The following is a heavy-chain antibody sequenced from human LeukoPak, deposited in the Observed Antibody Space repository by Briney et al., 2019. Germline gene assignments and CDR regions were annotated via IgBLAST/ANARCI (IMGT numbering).Heavy chain of an antibody. CDR2: INSNGDST. D-gene: IGHD5-12*01. CDR3: VKSGYRTSSDVDY. V-gene: IGHV3-64D*09. J-gene: IGHJ4*02. CDR1: GFTFSAYA. Sequence: GGSLRLSCSVSGFTFSAYAMHWVRQAPGKGLEFLSSINSNGDSTYHADSVKGRFTISRDNSRSTLYLQMRSLRPEDTAVYYCVKSGYRTSSDVDYWGQGTLVTVSS.